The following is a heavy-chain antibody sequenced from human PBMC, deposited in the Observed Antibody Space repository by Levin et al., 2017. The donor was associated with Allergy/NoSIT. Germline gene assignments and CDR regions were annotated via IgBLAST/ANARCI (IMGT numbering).Heavy chain of an antibody. CDR3: ARRYYGLGTYYMDV. D-gene: IGHD3-10*01. V-gene: IGHV3-66*01. CDR2: IYRGGTT. Sequence: GGSLRLSCAASGFTVSSNYMSWVRQAPGKGLEWVSLIYRGGTTYYADSVKGRFTISRDNSNHTLYLQMNSLRAEDTAVYYCARRYYGLGTYYMDVWGKGTTVTVAS. J-gene: IGHJ6*03. CDR1: GFTVSSNY.